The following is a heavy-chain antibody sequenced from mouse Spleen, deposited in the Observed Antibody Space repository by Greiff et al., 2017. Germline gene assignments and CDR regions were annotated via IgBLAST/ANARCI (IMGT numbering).Heavy chain of an antibody. Sequence: EVMLVESGGGLVKPGGSLKLSCAASGFTFSDYGMAWVRQAPGKGPEWVAFISNLAYSIYYADTVTGRFTISRENAKNTLYLEMSSLRSEDTAMYYCASYYGSSGRDWYFDVWGAGTTVTVSS. CDR2: ISNLAYSI. CDR3: ASYYGSSGRDWYFDV. CDR1: GFTFSDYG. V-gene: IGHV5-15*01. J-gene: IGHJ1*01. D-gene: IGHD1-1*01.